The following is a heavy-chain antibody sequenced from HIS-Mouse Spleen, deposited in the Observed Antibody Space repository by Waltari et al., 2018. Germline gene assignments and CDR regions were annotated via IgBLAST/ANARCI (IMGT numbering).Heavy chain of an antibody. J-gene: IGHJ2*01. CDR2: IYYSGST. CDR1: GGSISSSSYY. Sequence: QLQLQESGPGLVKPSATLSLTCTVSGGSISSSSYYWRWIRPPPGKGLEWIGSIYYSGSTYYNPSLKSRVTISVDTSKNQFSLKLSSVTAADTAVYYCAREIPYSSSWYDWYFDLWGRGTLVTVSS. V-gene: IGHV4-39*07. CDR3: AREIPYSSSWYDWYFDL. D-gene: IGHD6-13*01.